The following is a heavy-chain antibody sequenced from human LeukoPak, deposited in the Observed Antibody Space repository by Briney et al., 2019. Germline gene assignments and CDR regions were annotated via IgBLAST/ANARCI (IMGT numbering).Heavy chain of an antibody. CDR2: IWYDGSNK. CDR1: GFTFSTYG. CDR3: ARAVGPFDY. D-gene: IGHD3-16*01. J-gene: IGHJ4*02. Sequence: PGGSLRLSCGASGFTFSTYGMHWVRQAPGEGLEWVAVIWYDGSNKYYADSVKGRFTISRDNSKDTLYLQMNSLTVDDTAVYYCARAVGPFDYWGQGTLVTVSS. V-gene: IGHV3-33*01.